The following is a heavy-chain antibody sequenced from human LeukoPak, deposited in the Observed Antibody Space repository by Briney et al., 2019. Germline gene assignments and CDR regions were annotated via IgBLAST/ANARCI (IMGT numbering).Heavy chain of an antibody. CDR1: GYTFTGYY. D-gene: IGHD3-9*01. Sequence: GASVKVSCKASGYTFTGYYMHWVRQAPGQGLEWMGRINPNSGGTNYAQKFQGRVTMTRDTSISTAYMELSRLRSDDTAVYYCAREPMYYDILTGSFDYWGQGTLVTVSS. J-gene: IGHJ4*02. CDR3: AREPMYYDILTGSFDY. V-gene: IGHV1-2*06. CDR2: INPNSGGT.